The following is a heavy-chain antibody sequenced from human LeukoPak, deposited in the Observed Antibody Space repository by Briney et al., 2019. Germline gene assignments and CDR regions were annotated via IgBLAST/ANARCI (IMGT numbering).Heavy chain of an antibody. CDR3: ARSFYYYGSGSYYPTWFDP. Sequence: ASVKVSCKASGYSFTSYGISWVRQAPGQGLEWVGWVSPYNGNTNYAQKFPDRVTMTIDTSTSTAYMELRSLRSDDTAVYYCARSFYYYGSGSYYPTWFDPWGQGTLVTVSS. D-gene: IGHD3-10*01. CDR1: GYSFTSYG. CDR2: VSPYNGNT. V-gene: IGHV1-18*04. J-gene: IGHJ5*02.